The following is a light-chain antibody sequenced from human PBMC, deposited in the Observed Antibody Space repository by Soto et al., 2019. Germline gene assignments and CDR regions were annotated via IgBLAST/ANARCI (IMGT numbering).Light chain of an antibody. Sequence: SYELTQPPSVSVAPGKTARITCGGNNIGSKSVHWYQQKPGQAPVLVIYYDSDRPSGIPERFSGSNSGNTATLTISRVVAGDEADYYCQVWDSSSDPWVFGGGTKLTVL. CDR3: QVWDSSSDPWV. V-gene: IGLV3-21*04. J-gene: IGLJ3*02. CDR2: YDS. CDR1: NIGSKS.